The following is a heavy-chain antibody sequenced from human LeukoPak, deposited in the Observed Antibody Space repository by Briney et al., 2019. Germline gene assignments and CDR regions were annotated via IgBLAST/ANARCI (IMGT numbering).Heavy chain of an antibody. CDR1: GFTFSSYA. V-gene: IGHV3-23*01. CDR2: ISGSGGST. J-gene: IGHJ4*02. D-gene: IGHD3-3*01. CDR3: AKVPIFGVVIDYFDY. Sequence: GGSLRLSCAASGFTFSSYAMSWVRQAPGEGLEWVSAISGSGGSTYYADSVKGRFTISRDNSKNTLYLQMNSLRAEDTAVYYCAKVPIFGVVIDYFDYWGQGTLVTVSS.